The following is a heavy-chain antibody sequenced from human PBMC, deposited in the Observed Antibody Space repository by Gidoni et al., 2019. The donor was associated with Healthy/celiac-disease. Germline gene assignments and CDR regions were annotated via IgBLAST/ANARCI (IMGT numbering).Heavy chain of an antibody. CDR3: ARDDPPTMRY. J-gene: IGHJ4*02. CDR1: GGTFSSYA. Sequence: QVQLVQSVAEAKKPGSSVKVSCKASGGTFSSYALSWVRQAPGQGLELMGGIIPIFCTANYAQKFQGRVTITADESTSTAYMELSSLRSEDTAVYYCARDDPPTMRYWGQGTLVTVSS. V-gene: IGHV1-69*01. CDR2: IIPIFCTA.